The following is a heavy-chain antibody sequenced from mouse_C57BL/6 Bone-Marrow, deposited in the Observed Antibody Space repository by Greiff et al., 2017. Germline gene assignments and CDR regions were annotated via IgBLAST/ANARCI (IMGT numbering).Heavy chain of an antibody. CDR1: GYTFTDYY. CDR2: INPNNGGT. Sequence: EVQLQQSGPELVKPGASVKISCKASGYTFTDYYMNWVKQRPGKSLEWIGDINPNNGGTSYNQKFKGKATLTVDKSSSTAYMELRSLTSEDSAVYYCARESIYYDYEDDIDYWGQGTSLTVSS. J-gene: IGHJ4*01. D-gene: IGHD2-4*01. V-gene: IGHV1-26*01. CDR3: ARESIYYDYEDDIDY.